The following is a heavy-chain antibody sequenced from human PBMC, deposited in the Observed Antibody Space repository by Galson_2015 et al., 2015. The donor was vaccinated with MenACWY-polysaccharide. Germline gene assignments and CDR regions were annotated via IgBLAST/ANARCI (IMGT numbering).Heavy chain of an antibody. Sequence: SVKVSCKASGYTFIRYYLHWVRQAPGQGLEWVGIINPSGGSTSFAQKFQGRVTLTRDASTDTVYMELSSLRSEDPAVYYCARDRVGSHYYFDYWGQGTLVTVSS. V-gene: IGHV1-46*03. CDR2: INPSGGST. CDR3: ARDRVGSHYYFDY. CDR1: GYTFIRYY. D-gene: IGHD3-10*01. J-gene: IGHJ4*02.